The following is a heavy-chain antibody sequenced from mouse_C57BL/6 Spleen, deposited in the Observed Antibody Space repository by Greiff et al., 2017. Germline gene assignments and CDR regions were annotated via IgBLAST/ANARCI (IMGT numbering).Heavy chain of an antibody. CDR3: ARWFYYYGSSYWYFDV. J-gene: IGHJ1*03. Sequence: EVQLQQSGPELVKPGASVKISCKASGYTFTDYYMNWVKQSHGKSLEWIGVINPKNGGTSYNQKFKGKATLTVDKSSSTAYMELRSLTSEDSAVYYCARWFYYYGSSYWYFDVWGTGTTVTVSS. CDR1: GYTFTDYY. D-gene: IGHD1-1*01. V-gene: IGHV1-26*01. CDR2: INPKNGGT.